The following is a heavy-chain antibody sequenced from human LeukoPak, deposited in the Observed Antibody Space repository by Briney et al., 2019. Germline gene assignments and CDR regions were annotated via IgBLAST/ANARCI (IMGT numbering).Heavy chain of an antibody. CDR2: IKQDGSQK. Sequence: GGSMRLSCAAAGFTFSSYWMSCVSQAPGEVLEWVANIKQDGSQKYYVDFVKGRFTTCRDNATNSLYLTMNSLRAEDTAVYYCARGGGSYDYVWGSYRYVLDYWGQGTLVTVSS. V-gene: IGHV3-7*01. J-gene: IGHJ4*02. CDR1: GFTFSSYW. CDR3: ARGGGSYDYVWGSYRYVLDY. D-gene: IGHD3-16*02.